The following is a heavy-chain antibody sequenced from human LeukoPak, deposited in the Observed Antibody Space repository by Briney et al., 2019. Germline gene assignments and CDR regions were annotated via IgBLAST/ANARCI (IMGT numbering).Heavy chain of an antibody. V-gene: IGHV3-23*01. CDR3: AKVLWVATYNWFDP. CDR1: GFTFSSYA. J-gene: IGHJ5*02. D-gene: IGHD5-12*01. CDR2: ISGSGGST. Sequence: GGSLRLSCAASGFTFSSYAMSWVRQAPGKGLEWVSAISGSGGSTYYADSVKGRFTISRDNSKNTLYLQMNSLRAEDTTVYYCAKVLWVATYNWFDPWGQGTLVTVSS.